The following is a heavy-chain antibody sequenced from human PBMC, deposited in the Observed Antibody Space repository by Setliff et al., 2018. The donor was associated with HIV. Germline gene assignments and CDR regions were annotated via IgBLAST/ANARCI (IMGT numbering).Heavy chain of an antibody. D-gene: IGHD3-22*01. CDR3: ARLRITMIMMLNYFDY. CDR2: IFSSGST. J-gene: IGHJ4*02. Sequence: PSETLSLTCTVSGDSIRSYSWNWIRQSPGGGLEWIGFIFSSGSTKYNPSLQSRVTMSVDTSKNQFSLRLTSVTAADTAVYFCARLRITMIMMLNYFDYWGQGTLVTVSS. V-gene: IGHV4-4*09. CDR1: GDSIRSYS.